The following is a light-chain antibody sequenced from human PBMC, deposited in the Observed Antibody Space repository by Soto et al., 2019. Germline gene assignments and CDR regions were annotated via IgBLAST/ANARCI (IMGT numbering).Light chain of an antibody. J-gene: IGLJ1*01. Sequence: QSVLTQSPSASGTPGQRVTISCSGSSSNIGSNTVNWYQQLPGTAPKLLIYSNNQRPSGVPDRFSGSKSGTSASLAISGLQSEDEADYYCAAWDDSLNGLYVFGNGTKVTVL. CDR1: SSNIGSNT. CDR3: AAWDDSLNGLYV. V-gene: IGLV1-44*01. CDR2: SNN.